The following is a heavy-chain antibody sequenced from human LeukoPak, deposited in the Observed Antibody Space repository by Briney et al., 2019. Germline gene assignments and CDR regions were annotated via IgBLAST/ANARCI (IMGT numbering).Heavy chain of an antibody. J-gene: IGHJ5*02. CDR1: GFTFSSYG. Sequence: GGSLRLSCAASGFTFSSYGMHWVRQAPGQGLEWMGIINPSGGSTSYAQKFQGRVTMTRDMSTSTVYMELSSLRSEDTAVYYCAREGGARTIFGVVRRHRTNWFDPWGQGTLVTVSS. CDR2: INPSGGST. D-gene: IGHD3-3*01. V-gene: IGHV1-46*01. CDR3: AREGGARTIFGVVRRHRTNWFDP.